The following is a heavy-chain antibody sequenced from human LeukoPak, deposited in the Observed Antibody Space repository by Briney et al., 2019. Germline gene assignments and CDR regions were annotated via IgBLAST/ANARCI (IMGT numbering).Heavy chain of an antibody. V-gene: IGHV3-53*01. Sequence: GGSLRLSCAASGFTVSGNYMSWVRQPPGKGLEWVSLIYSGGSTFYADSVKGRFTVSRDNSKNTLYLHMNSLRADDTAVYYCARVELTVATNYFDYWGQGTLVTVSS. CDR3: ARVELTVATNYFDY. CDR2: IYSGGST. CDR1: GFTVSGNY. D-gene: IGHD5-12*01. J-gene: IGHJ4*02.